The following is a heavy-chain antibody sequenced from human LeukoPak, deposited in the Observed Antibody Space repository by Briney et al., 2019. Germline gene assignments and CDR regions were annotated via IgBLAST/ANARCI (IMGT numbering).Heavy chain of an antibody. CDR1: GGSFSGYY. CDR3: ARQRYRSTSCHIVN. J-gene: IGHJ4*02. D-gene: IGHD2-2*02. V-gene: IGHV4-34*01. Sequence: PSETLSLTCAVYGGSFSGYYWSWIRQPPGKGLEWVGGINHSGSTNYNPSLKSRVTISVDTSKNQFSLKLSSVTAADTAVYYCARQRYRSTSCHIVNWGQGTLVTVSS. CDR2: INHSGST.